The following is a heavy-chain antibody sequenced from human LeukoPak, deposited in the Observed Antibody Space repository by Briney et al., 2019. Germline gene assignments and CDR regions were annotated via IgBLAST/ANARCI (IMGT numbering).Heavy chain of an antibody. J-gene: IGHJ4*02. Sequence: PGGSLRLSCAASGLTFSSYAMSWVRQAPGKGLEWVSAISGSGGSTYYADSVKGRFTISRDNSKNTLYLQMNSLRAEDTAVYYCAKGAAAGLSAWGYFDYWGQGTLVTVSS. D-gene: IGHD6-13*01. CDR3: AKGAAAGLSAWGYFDY. CDR2: ISGSGGST. CDR1: GLTFSSYA. V-gene: IGHV3-23*01.